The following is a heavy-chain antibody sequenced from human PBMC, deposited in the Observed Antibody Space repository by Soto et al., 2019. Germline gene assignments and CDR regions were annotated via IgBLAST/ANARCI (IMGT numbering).Heavy chain of an antibody. CDR3: ATELNDMEAFDF. CDR2: TWFDESHK. D-gene: IGHD1-7*01. V-gene: IGHV3-33*01. J-gene: IGHJ3*01. CDR1: GFTFSNYG. Sequence: QVHLVESGGGVVQPGGSLRLSCVASGFTFSNYGMHWLRQAPGKGLDWVAMTWFDESHKYYADAVKDRFTISRDYSKNTLYLRMNSLRDGDSAVYYCATELNDMEAFDFWGHGTSVIVSS.